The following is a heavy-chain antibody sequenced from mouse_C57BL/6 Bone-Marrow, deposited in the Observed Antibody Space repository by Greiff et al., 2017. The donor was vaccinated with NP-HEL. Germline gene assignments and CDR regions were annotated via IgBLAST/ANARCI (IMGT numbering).Heavy chain of an antibody. CDR3: TTGYLYFDY. V-gene: IGHV14-4*01. CDR2: IDPENGDT. Sequence: EVQGVESGAELVRPGASVKLSCTASGFNIKDDYMHWVKQRPEQGLEWIGWIDPENGDTEYASKFQGKATITADTSSNTAYLQLSSLTSEDTAVYYCTTGYLYFDYWGQGTTLTVSS. D-gene: IGHD5-1*01. J-gene: IGHJ2*01. CDR1: GFNIKDDY.